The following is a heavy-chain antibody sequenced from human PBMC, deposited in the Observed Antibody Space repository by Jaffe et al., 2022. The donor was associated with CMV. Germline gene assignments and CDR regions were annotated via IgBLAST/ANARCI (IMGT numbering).Heavy chain of an antibody. J-gene: IGHJ4*02. CDR3: AREDDSEMATNKGFDY. CDR2: INAGNGNT. D-gene: IGHD5-12*01. CDR1: GYTFTSYA. Sequence: QVQLVQSGAEVKKPGASVKVSCKASGYTFTSYAMHWVRQAPGQRLEWMGWINAGNGNTKYSQKFQGRVTITRDTSASTAYMELSSLRSEDTAVYYCAREDDSEMATNKGFDYWGQGTLVTVSS. V-gene: IGHV1-3*01.